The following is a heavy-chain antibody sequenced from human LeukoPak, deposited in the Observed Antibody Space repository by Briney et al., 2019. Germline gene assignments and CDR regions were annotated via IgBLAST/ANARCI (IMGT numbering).Heavy chain of an antibody. J-gene: IGHJ4*02. Sequence: SETLSLTCTVSGDSISNYYWSWIRQPPGKGLEWMGYIYYSGTTKYNPSLKSRVTISVDTSKNQFSLKLSSVTAADTAVYYCARGAGWYDYWGQGTPVTVSS. CDR2: IYYSGTT. D-gene: IGHD6-19*01. V-gene: IGHV4-59*01. CDR1: GDSISNYY. CDR3: ARGAGWYDY.